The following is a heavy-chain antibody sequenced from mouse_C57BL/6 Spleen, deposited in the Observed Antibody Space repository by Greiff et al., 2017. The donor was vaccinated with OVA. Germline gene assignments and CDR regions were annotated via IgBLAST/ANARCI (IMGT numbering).Heavy chain of an antibody. V-gene: IGHV1-5*01. D-gene: IGHD1-1*01. Sequence: VQLQQSGTVLARPGASVKMSCKTSGYTFTSYWMHWVKQRPGHGLEWIGAIYPGNSDTSYNQKFKGKAKLTAVTSASTAYMELSSLTNEDSAVYYCTRGSSQSYYAMDYWGQGTSVTVSS. CDR1: GYTFTSYW. CDR2: IYPGNSDT. J-gene: IGHJ4*01. CDR3: TRGSSQSYYAMDY.